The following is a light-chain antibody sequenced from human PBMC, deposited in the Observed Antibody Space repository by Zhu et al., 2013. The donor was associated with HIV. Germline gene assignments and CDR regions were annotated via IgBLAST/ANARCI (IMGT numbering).Light chain of an antibody. Sequence: DIQMTQSPSSLSASRGDRVTITCRASQAISNYLVWYRQRPGEVPKVLMYAAATLQTGVPSRFSGSGSGTDFTLTISSLQPEDSAVYFCQQSYTSPATFGQGTKVEI. CDR3: QQSYTSPAT. J-gene: IGKJ1*01. CDR1: QAISNY. V-gene: IGKV1-27*01. CDR2: AAA.